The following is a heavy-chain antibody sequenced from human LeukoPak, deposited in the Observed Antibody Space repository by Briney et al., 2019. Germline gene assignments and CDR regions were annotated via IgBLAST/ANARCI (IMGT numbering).Heavy chain of an antibody. Sequence: GGSLRLSCAASGFTFSSYTMSWVRQAPGKGLEWVSTITTSDGNTYYADSVKGRFTVSRDNSKNTLYLQMNSLRAEDTTVYYCAKDGGLWVSAHWGDSWGRGTLVTVSS. J-gene: IGHJ4*02. V-gene: IGHV3-23*01. CDR3: AKDGGLWVSAHWGDS. CDR1: GFTFSSYT. CDR2: ITTSDGNT. D-gene: IGHD7-27*01.